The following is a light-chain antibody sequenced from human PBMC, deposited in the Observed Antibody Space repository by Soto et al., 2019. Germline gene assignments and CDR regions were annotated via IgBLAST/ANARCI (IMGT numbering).Light chain of an antibody. CDR1: SSDVGGYNY. CDR3: SSYTSSSTLPYV. Sequence: QSVLTQPASVSGSPGQSITISCTGTSSDVGGYNYVSWYQQHPGKAPKLMIYEVSNRPSGVSNRFSGSKSGNTASLTISGLQAEDEADYYCSSYTSSSTLPYVXGTGTKAPS. CDR2: EVS. J-gene: IGLJ1*01. V-gene: IGLV2-14*01.